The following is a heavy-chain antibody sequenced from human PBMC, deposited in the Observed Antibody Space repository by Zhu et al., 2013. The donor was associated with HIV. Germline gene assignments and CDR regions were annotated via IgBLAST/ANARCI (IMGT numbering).Heavy chain of an antibody. CDR2: ISAYNDNT. Sequence: QVQLVQSGAEVKKPGASVKVSCKASGYIFTSYGISWVRQAPGQGLEWMGWISAYNDNTNYAQKFQGRVTMTTDTSTSTAHMELRSLRSDDTAVYYCAREVGYYHDSSGYYYDYWGREPWSPSPQ. CDR1: GYIFTSYG. J-gene: IGHJ4*02. D-gene: IGHD3-22*01. CDR3: AREVGYYHDSSGYYYDY. V-gene: IGHV1-18*01.